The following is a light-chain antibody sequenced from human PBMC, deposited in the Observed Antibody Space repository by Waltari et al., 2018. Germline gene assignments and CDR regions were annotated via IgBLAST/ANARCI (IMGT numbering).Light chain of an antibody. J-gene: IGKJ1*01. CDR1: QSVSRA. CDR3: QHYVRLPAT. V-gene: IGKV3-20*01. Sequence: EIVLTQSPGSQSLSPGERVTLSCRGSQSVSRALAWYQQKPCQAPRLLIFGASNRATGIPDRFSGSGSETDFSLTISRLEPEDFAVYYCQHYVRLPATFGRGTKVEIK. CDR2: GAS.